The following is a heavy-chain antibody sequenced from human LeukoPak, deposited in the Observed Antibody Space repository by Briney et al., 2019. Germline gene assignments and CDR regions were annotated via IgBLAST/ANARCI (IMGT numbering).Heavy chain of an antibody. CDR2: ISSSSRNI. J-gene: IGHJ4*02. D-gene: IGHD3-10*01. Sequence: PGGSLRLSCAGSGFSFRTYSMNWVRQAPGKGLEWVSYISSSSRNIYYADSVKGRFTISRDNAKNSLYLQMNSLRAEDTAVYYCASSFITIELDYWGQGTLVTVSS. CDR3: ASSFITIELDY. V-gene: IGHV3-48*01. CDR1: GFSFRTYS.